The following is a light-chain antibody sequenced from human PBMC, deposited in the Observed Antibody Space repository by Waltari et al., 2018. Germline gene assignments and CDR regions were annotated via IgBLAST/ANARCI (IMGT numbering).Light chain of an antibody. Sequence: SSELTQPLSVSVALGQTARTTCGGNNIGRTNVHWYQQKHGQAPVLVIYRDSTRPSGIPERFSGSNSGNTATLTISRAQAGDEADYYCQVWDSSTAWVFGGGTKLTVL. V-gene: IGLV3-9*01. CDR3: QVWDSSTAWV. CDR1: NIGRTN. CDR2: RDS. J-gene: IGLJ3*02.